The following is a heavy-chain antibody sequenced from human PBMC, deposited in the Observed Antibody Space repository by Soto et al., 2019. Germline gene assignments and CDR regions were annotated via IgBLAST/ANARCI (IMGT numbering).Heavy chain of an antibody. CDR2: ISYDGTNK. CDR1: GFTFSSYG. D-gene: IGHD5-18*01. J-gene: IGHJ6*02. Sequence: GGSLRLSCAASGFTFSSYGMHWVRQARGKGLEWVALISYDGTNKYYADSVKGRFTISRDNFKNTLYLQMNSLRAEDTAVYYCAKERFGHLWLEDYGMDVWGQGTTVTVSS. V-gene: IGHV3-30*18. CDR3: AKERFGHLWLEDYGMDV.